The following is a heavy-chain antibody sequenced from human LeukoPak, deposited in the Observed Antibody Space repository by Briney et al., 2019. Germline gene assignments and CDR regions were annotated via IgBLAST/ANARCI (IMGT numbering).Heavy chain of an antibody. V-gene: IGHV4-59*08. CDR1: GGPISGYY. CDR3: ARRGIAAAGYDY. J-gene: IGHJ4*02. CDR2: IYYSGTT. D-gene: IGHD6-13*01. Sequence: PSETLSLTCTVSGGPISGYYWSWIRQPPGKGLEWIGYIYYSGTTNYNPSLKSRVTILVDTSKNQFSLNLSSVTAADTAVYYCARRGIAAAGYDYWGQGTLVTVSS.